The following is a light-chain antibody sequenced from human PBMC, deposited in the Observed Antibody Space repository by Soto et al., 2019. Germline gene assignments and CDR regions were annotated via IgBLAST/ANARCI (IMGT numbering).Light chain of an antibody. CDR2: GAS. CDR1: QSFGNNY. Sequence: EIVLTQSPGTLSLSPGERAALSCKASQSFGNNYLAWYQQKPGQAPMLLIYGASTRATGIPDRFSGSGSGTDFTLIISRLEPEDFEVYYCQQYVSSHLNFGGATKVDIX. J-gene: IGKJ4*01. V-gene: IGKV3-20*01. CDR3: QQYVSSHLN.